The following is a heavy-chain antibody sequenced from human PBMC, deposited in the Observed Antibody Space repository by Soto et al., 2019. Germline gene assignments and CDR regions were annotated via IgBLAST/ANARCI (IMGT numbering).Heavy chain of an antibody. CDR3: AKVRYSSPMGYYYGMDV. V-gene: IGHV1-69*13. Sequence: SVKVSCKASRVAFSKFIVTWVRQAPGLGLEWVGGIIPIFGTANYAQKFQGRVTITADEPTSTSYMEVNNLRSEDTAVYYCAKVRYSSPMGYYYGMDVWGQGTTVTVSS. D-gene: IGHD6-19*01. CDR2: IIPIFGTA. CDR1: RVAFSKFI. J-gene: IGHJ6*02.